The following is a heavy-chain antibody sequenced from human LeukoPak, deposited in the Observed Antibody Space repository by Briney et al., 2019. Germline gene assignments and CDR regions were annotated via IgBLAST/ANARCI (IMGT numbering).Heavy chain of an antibody. CDR2: INFSGST. J-gene: IGHJ4*02. CDR3: AIGYSSFNY. D-gene: IGHD6-19*01. V-gene: IGHV4-34*01. Sequence: SETLCLTCAVYGGSFSRSYWSWLRQPPGKGLYWIGKINFSGSTNYNPSLKSRSSISVDTSKNQVSLNLRSVTAADTAVYYCAIGYSSFNYWGQVTLFTVSS. CDR1: GGSFSRSY.